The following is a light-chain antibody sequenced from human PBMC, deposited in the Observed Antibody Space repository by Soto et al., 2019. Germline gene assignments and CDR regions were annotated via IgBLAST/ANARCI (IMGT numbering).Light chain of an antibody. J-gene: IGKJ1*01. V-gene: IGKV3-15*01. Sequence: EIVMTQSPATLSVSPGERATLSCRASQSVGSNLAWYQQKPGQAPRLLIYGASTRATGIPGRFSGSGSGTEFTLTISSLQSEDFAVYYCQQSNNWPRTFGQGTKVEI. CDR1: QSVGSN. CDR3: QQSNNWPRT. CDR2: GAS.